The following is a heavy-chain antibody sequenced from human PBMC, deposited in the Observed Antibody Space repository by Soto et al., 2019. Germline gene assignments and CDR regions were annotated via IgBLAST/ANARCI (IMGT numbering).Heavy chain of an antibody. CDR1: GGSISSYY. CDR3: ARHRLDYYYDSSGYLDY. CDR2: IYYSGST. Sequence: PSETLSLTCTVSGGSISSYYWSWIRQPPGKGLEWIGYIYYSGSTNYNPSLKSRVTISVDTSKNQFSLKLSSVTAADTAVYYCARHRLDYYYDSSGYLDYWGQGTPVTVSS. J-gene: IGHJ4*02. V-gene: IGHV4-59*08. D-gene: IGHD3-22*01.